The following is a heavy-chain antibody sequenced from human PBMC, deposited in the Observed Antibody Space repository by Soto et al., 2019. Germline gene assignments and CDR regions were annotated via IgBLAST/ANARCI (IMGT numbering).Heavy chain of an antibody. V-gene: IGHV3-30-3*01. CDR2: ISYDGSNK. J-gene: IGHJ6*02. CDR1: GFTSSSYA. CDR3: ARVDYGRGYYYYYYGMDV. Sequence: GGSLRLSCAASGFTSSSYAMHWVRQAPGKGLEWVAVISYDGSNKYYADSVKGRFTISRDNSKNTLYLQMNSLRAEDTAVYYCARVDYGRGYYYYYYGMDVWGQGTTVTVSS. D-gene: IGHD4-17*01.